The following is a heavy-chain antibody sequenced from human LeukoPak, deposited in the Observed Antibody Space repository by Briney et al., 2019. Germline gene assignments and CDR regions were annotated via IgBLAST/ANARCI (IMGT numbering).Heavy chain of an antibody. J-gene: IGHJ4*02. Sequence: GGSLRLSCAASGFTFSSYSMNWVRQAPGKGLEWVSYISSSSSTIYYADSVKGRFTISRDNAKNSLCLQMNSLRAEDTAVYYCARWRSDYNFDYWGQGTLVTVSS. V-gene: IGHV3-48*01. CDR2: ISSSSSTI. CDR1: GFTFSSYS. CDR3: ARWRSDYNFDY. D-gene: IGHD3-10*01.